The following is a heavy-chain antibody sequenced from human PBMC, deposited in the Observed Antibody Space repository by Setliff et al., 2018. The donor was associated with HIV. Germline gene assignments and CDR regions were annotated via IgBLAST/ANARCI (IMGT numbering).Heavy chain of an antibody. D-gene: IGHD3-22*01. Sequence: GGSLRLSCAASGFTFSDCYMSWIRQAPGEGLEWVSYISSSGNYTNYADSVKGRFTVSRDNAKNPLYLQMNSLRAEDTAVYYCARDQPRITMIVVVPFPMDVWGEGTMVTVSS. CDR3: ARDQPRITMIVVVPFPMDV. J-gene: IGHJ6*03. V-gene: IGHV3-11*06. CDR1: GFTFSDCY. CDR2: ISSSGNYT.